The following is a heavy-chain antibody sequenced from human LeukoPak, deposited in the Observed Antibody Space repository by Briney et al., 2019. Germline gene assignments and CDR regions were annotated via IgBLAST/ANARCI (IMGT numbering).Heavy chain of an antibody. V-gene: IGHV4-59*01. D-gene: IGHD2-2*01. CDR1: GGSISSYQ. J-gene: IGHJ4*02. CDR2: ISYSGFT. CDR3: ASCSTSCFIGGGFDY. Sequence: SETLSLTCTVSGGSISSYQWSWIRQPPGKGLEWIGYISYSGFTNYNPSLKSRVTISLDTSKNQFSLKLTSVTAADTAVYYCASCSTSCFIGGGFDYWGQGTLVTVSS.